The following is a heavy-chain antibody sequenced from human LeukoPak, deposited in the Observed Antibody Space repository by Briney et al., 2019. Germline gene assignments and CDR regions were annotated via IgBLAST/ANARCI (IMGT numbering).Heavy chain of an antibody. CDR2: ISGSGGST. CDR1: GFTFSSYA. D-gene: IGHD6-19*01. J-gene: IGHJ6*02. Sequence: GGSLRLSCAASGFTFSSYAMSWVRQAPGKGLEWVSAISGSGGSTYYADSVKGRFTISRDNSKNTLYLQMNSLRAEDTAVYYCAKDLYVGSGWYQESYYYYGMDVWGQGTTVTVSS. V-gene: IGHV3-23*01. CDR3: AKDLYVGSGWYQESYYYYGMDV.